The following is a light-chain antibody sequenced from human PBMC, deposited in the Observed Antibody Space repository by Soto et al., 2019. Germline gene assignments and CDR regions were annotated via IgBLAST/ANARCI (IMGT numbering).Light chain of an antibody. CDR1: QSVSNT. Sequence: EIGMTQSPATLSVSPGERATLSCRASQSVSNTLAWYQQKRGQAPRLLIYRASIRAPGIPARFSGGGSGTEFTLTISRLQSEDFAVYYCQQYNNWPYTFGQGTKLAIK. CDR3: QQYNNWPYT. CDR2: RAS. V-gene: IGKV3-15*01. J-gene: IGKJ2*01.